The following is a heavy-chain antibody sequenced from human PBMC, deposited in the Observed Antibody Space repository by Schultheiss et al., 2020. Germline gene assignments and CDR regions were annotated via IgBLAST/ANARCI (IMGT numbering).Heavy chain of an antibody. CDR3: AKCQQLVPGYYYGMDV. Sequence: GGSLRLSCAASGFTFSSYAMSWVRQAPGKGLVWVARITSDGSSTSYADSVKGRFTISRDNSKNTLYLQMNSLRAEDTAVYYCAKCQQLVPGYYYGMDVWGQGTTVTVSS. CDR1: GFTFSSYA. V-gene: IGHV3-23*01. D-gene: IGHD6-13*01. CDR2: ITSDGSST. J-gene: IGHJ6*02.